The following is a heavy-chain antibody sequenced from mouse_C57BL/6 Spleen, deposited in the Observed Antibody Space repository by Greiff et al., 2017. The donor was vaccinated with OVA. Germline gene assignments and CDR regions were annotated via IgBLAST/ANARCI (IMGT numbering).Heavy chain of an antibody. CDR1: GFTFSDYG. V-gene: IGHV5-17*01. D-gene: IGHD1-1*01. CDR2: ISSGSSTI. CDR3: ARGYYYGSSYPPFDY. J-gene: IGHJ2*01. Sequence: EVQGVESGGGLVKPGGSLKLSCAASGFTFSDYGMHWVRQAPEKGLEWVAYISSGSSTIYYADTVKGRFTISRDNAKNTLFLQMTSLRSEDTAMYYCARGYYYGSSYPPFDYWGQGTTLTVSS.